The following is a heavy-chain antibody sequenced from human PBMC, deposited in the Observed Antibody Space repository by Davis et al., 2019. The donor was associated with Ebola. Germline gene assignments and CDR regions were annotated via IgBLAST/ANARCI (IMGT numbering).Heavy chain of an antibody. CDR2: INHSGST. V-gene: IGHV4-39*07. CDR1: GGSISSGGYY. J-gene: IGHJ5*02. Sequence: MPSETLSLTCTVSGGSISSGGYYWSWIRQPPGKGLEWIGEINHSGSTNYNPSLKSRVTISVDTSKNQFSLKLSSVTAADTAVYYCARVYNWFDPWGQGTLVTVSS. CDR3: ARVYNWFDP.